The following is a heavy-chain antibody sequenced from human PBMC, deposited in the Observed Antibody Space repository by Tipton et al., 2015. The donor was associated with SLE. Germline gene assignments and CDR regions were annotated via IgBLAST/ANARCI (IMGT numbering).Heavy chain of an antibody. D-gene: IGHD4-17*01. CDR2: ISYDGSNK. CDR3: ARGTTADY. J-gene: IGHJ4*02. CDR1: GFTFSSYG. Sequence: SLRLSCAASGFTFSSYGMHWVRQAPGKGLEWVAVISYDGSNKYYADSVKGRFTISRDNSKNTLYLQMNSLRAEDTAVYYCARGTTADYWGQGTLVTVSS. V-gene: IGHV3-30*03.